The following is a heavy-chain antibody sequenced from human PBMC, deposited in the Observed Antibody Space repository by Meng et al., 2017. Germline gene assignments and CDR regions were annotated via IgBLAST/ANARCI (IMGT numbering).Heavy chain of an antibody. CDR2: ISAYNGNT. Sequence: QVQLGQSGVEGKKPGASVKVPCKASGYTFTSYGISWVRQAPGQGLEWMGWISAYNGNTNYAQKLQGRVTMTTDTSTSTAYMELRSLRSDDTAVYYCARGGSRYYGDYNWYFDLWGRGTLVTVSS. D-gene: IGHD4-17*01. J-gene: IGHJ2*01. V-gene: IGHV1-18*01. CDR3: ARGGSRYYGDYNWYFDL. CDR1: GYTFTSYG.